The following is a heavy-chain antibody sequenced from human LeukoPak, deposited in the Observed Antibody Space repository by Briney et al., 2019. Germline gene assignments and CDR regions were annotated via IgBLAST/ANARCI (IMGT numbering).Heavy chain of an antibody. CDR1: GFTFSSYS. CDR3: ARDPSRGVTVNWFDP. Sequence: PGGSLRLSCAASGFTFSSYSMNWVRQAPGKGLEWVSSISSSSSYIYYADSVKGRFTISRDNAKNSLYLQMNSLRAEDTAVYYCARDPSRGVTVNWFDPWGQGTLVTVSS. D-gene: IGHD2-21*02. J-gene: IGHJ5*02. CDR2: ISSSSSYI. V-gene: IGHV3-21*01.